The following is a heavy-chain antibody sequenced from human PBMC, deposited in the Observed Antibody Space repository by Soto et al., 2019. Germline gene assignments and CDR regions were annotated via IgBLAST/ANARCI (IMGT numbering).Heavy chain of an antibody. J-gene: IGHJ4*02. V-gene: IGHV3-23*01. CDR2: ISGSGGST. D-gene: IGHD6-19*01. CDR3: AKADDSSGWYVFFDY. CDR1: GFTFISYA. Sequence: PGGSLRLSCAASGFTFISYAMICVVQSPLKGLEWVSAISGSGGSTYYADSVKGRVTISRDNSKNTLYLQMNSLRAEDTAVYYCAKADDSSGWYVFFDYWGQGTLVTVSS.